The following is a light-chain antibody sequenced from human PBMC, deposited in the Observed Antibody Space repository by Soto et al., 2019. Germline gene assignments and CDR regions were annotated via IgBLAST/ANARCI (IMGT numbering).Light chain of an antibody. J-gene: IGLJ1*01. CDR2: EVS. Sequence: QSALTQPPSASGSPGQSVTISCTGTSSDVGGYDYVSWYQQHPGKAPKLMIYEVSKRPSGVPDRFSGSKSGNTASLTVSGLQAHDEDDYYCSSYAGSSSYVFGTGTKVTV. V-gene: IGLV2-8*01. CDR3: SSYAGSSSYV. CDR1: SSDVGGYDY.